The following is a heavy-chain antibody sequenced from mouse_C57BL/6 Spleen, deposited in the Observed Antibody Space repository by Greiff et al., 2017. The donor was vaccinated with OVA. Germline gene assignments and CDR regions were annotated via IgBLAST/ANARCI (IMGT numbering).Heavy chain of an antibody. Sequence: EVKVVESGGGLVKPGGSLKLSCAASGFTFSDYGMHWVRQAPEKGLEWVAYISSGSSTIYYADTVKGRFTISRDNAKNTLFLQMTSLRSEDTAMYYCARPSLGQGFAYWGQGTLVTVSA. V-gene: IGHV5-17*01. CDR3: ARPSLGQGFAY. J-gene: IGHJ3*01. D-gene: IGHD4-1*01. CDR1: GFTFSDYG. CDR2: ISSGSSTI.